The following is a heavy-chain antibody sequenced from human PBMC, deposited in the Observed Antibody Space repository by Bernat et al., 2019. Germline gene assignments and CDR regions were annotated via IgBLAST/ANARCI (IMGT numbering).Heavy chain of an antibody. CDR3: ARGSGSYIIDY. J-gene: IGHJ4*02. CDR1: GGSISSGGYS. CDR2: IYHSGST. V-gene: IGHV4-30-2*01. D-gene: IGHD1-26*01. Sequence: QVQLQESGPGLVKPSQTLSLTCAVSGGSISSGGYSWSWIRQPPGKGLEWIGYIYHSGSTYYNPSLKSRVTISVDRSKNQFSLKLSSVTAADTAVYYCARGSGSYIIDYWGQGTLVTVSS.